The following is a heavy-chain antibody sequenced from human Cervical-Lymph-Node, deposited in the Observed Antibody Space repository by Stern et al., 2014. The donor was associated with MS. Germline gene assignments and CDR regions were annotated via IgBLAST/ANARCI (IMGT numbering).Heavy chain of an antibody. Sequence: VQLVESGGGLVQPGGSLRLSCAASGFTFSSYWLHWFRQAPGKGLVWVSRIDTAGGTTNYADSVKGRFTISRDNAENTLYLQMNSLRAEDKAVYYCARDSSGRDDFWGQGTLVTVSS. D-gene: IGHD6-25*01. CDR2: IDTAGGTT. CDR1: GFTFSSYW. CDR3: ARDSSGRDDF. V-gene: IGHV3-74*01. J-gene: IGHJ4*02.